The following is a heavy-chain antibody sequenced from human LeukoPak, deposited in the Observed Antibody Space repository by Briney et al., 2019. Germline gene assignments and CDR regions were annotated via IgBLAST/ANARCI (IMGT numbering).Heavy chain of an antibody. J-gene: IGHJ6*04. CDR3: ARDTVGYCSSTSCPYGMDV. Sequence: ASVKVSYKAPGYTFTSYYMHWVRQAPGQGLEWVGIINPSGGSTSYAQKFQGRVTMTRDTSTSTVYMELSSLRSEDTAVYYCARDTVGYCSSTSCPYGMDVWGKGTTVTVSS. CDR1: GYTFTSYY. V-gene: IGHV1-46*01. D-gene: IGHD2-2*01. CDR2: INPSGGST.